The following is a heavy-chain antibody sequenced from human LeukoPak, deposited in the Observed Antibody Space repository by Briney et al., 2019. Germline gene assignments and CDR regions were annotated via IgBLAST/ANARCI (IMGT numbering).Heavy chain of an antibody. J-gene: IGHJ5*02. CDR3: SRDKFYVWFDP. D-gene: IGHD3-16*01. CDR1: GFTFGDYA. V-gene: IGHV3-49*04. Sequence: GGSLRLSCTASGFTFGDYAMSWVRQAPGKGLEWVGFIRGKTYDGTTEYAASVKGRFTISRDDSKSIAYLQMNSLETEDTAVYYCSRDKFYVWFDPWGQGTLVTVSS. CDR2: IRGKTYDGTT.